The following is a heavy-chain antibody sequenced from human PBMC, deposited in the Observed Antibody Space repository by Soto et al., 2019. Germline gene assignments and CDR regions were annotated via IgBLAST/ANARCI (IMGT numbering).Heavy chain of an antibody. V-gene: IGHV3-30*18. J-gene: IGHJ4*02. CDR3: AKETGRDGPKV. Sequence: GGSLRLSCAASGFTFSSYGMHWVRQAPGKGLEWVAVISYDGSKKYYADSVKGRFTISRDNSKNTLYLQMNSLRAEDTAVYYCAKETGRDGPKVWGQGTLVTVSS. CDR1: GFTFSSYG. CDR2: ISYDGSKK. D-gene: IGHD2-15*01.